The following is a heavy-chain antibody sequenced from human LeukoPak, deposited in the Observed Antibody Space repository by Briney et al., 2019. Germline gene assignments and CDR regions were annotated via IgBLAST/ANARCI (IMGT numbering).Heavy chain of an antibody. CDR3: ASEWYSGPFDY. CDR2: IYSGGST. Sequence: GGSLRLSCAASGFTVSSNYMSWVRQAPGKGLEWVSVIYSGGSTYYADSVKGRFTISRDNSKNTLYLRMNSLRAEDTAVYYCASEWYSGPFDYWGQGTLVTVSS. CDR1: GFTVSSNY. D-gene: IGHD1-26*01. J-gene: IGHJ4*02. V-gene: IGHV3-66*01.